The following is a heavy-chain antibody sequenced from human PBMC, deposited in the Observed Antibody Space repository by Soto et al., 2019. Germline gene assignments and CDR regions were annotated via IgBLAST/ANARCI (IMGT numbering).Heavy chain of an antibody. D-gene: IGHD2-15*01. J-gene: IGHJ4*02. CDR1: GGSISSGRYY. CDR2: IYYSGST. CDR3: ARDSRYCSGGSCYFYFDY. Sequence: PSETLSLTCTVSGGSISSGRYYWSWIRQHPGKGLEWIGYIYYSGSTYYNPSLKSRVTISVDTSKNQFSLKLSSVTAADTAVYNCARDSRYCSGGSCYFYFDYWGQGTLVTVSS. V-gene: IGHV4-31*03.